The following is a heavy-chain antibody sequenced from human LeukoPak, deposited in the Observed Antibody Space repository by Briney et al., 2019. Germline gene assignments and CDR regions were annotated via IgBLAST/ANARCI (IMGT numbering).Heavy chain of an antibody. J-gene: IGHJ4*02. CDR2: ISYDGRNK. CDR1: GFAFSRYG. V-gene: IGHV3-30*18. CDR3: AKEYCGGDCHSDYFDY. Sequence: GGSLRLSCAASGFAFSRYGMHWVRQARDKGLEWVAVISYDGRNKYYEDSVKGQFTISRDNSKNTVYLQMNSLRADDTAVYYCAKEYCGGDCHSDYFDYWGQGTLVTVSS. D-gene: IGHD2-21*02.